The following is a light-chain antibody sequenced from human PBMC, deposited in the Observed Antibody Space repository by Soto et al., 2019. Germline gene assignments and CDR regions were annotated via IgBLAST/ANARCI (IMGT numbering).Light chain of an antibody. CDR1: QTISSW. CDR3: QQYNGNSLT. V-gene: IGKV1-5*03. J-gene: IGKJ4*01. Sequence: DIRMTQSPSTLSASVGDRVTITCRASQTISSWLAWYQQKPGKAPKLLIYKAATLESGVPSRFSGSGFGTEFTLTISSLQPDDFATYYCQQYNGNSLTFGGGTKVEI. CDR2: KAA.